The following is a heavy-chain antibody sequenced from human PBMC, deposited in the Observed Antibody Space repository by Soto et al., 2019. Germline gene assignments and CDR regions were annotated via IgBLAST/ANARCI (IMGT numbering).Heavy chain of an antibody. CDR2: INGDGKTA. J-gene: IGHJ4*02. Sequence: PGGSLRLSCAASGFTFSSYWMHWVRQAPGKGLVWVSGINGDGKTATYADSVKGRFIISRDNAKNILYLQMNSLTAEDTAVYYCARPRYDGSGTPFDHWGQ. CDR3: ARPRYDGSGTPFDH. V-gene: IGHV3-74*01. D-gene: IGHD3-22*01. CDR1: GFTFSSYW.